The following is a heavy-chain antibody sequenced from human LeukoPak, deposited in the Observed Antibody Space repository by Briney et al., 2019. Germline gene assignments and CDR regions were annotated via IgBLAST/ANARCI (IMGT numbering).Heavy chain of an antibody. J-gene: IGHJ4*02. CDR3: AREETDDSSGYWPFDY. V-gene: IGHV3-48*04. D-gene: IGHD3-22*01. CDR2: ISSSSSTI. CDR1: GFTFSKYG. Sequence: PGGSLRLSCAASGFTFSKYGMRWVRQAPGKGLEWVSYISSSSSTIYYADSVKGRFTISRDNAKNSLYLQMNSLRAEDTAVYYCAREETDDSSGYWPFDYWGQGTLVTVSS.